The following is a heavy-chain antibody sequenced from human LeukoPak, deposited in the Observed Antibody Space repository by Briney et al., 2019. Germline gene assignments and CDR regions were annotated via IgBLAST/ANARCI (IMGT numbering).Heavy chain of an antibody. CDR2: IYYSGST. Sequence: SETLSLICTVSGGSISSSSYYWGWIRQPPGKGLEWIGSIYYSGSTYYNPSLKSRVTISVDTSKNQFSLKLSSVTAADTAVYYCARSSELTTFDYWGQGTLVTVSS. D-gene: IGHD4-17*01. V-gene: IGHV4-39*01. J-gene: IGHJ4*02. CDR3: ARSSELTTFDY. CDR1: GGSISSSSYY.